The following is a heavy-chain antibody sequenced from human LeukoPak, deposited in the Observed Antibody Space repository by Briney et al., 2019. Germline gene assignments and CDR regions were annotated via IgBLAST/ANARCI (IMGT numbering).Heavy chain of an antibody. CDR2: VIPIFGTA. CDR1: GGTFSSYA. Sequence: SVKVSCKASGGTFSSYAISWVRQAPGQGLEWMGGVIPIFGTANYAQKFQGRVTITADKSTSTAYMELSSLRSEDTAVYYCARIRLGYCSSTSCLPLGFDPWGQGTLVTVSS. V-gene: IGHV1-69*06. CDR3: ARIRLGYCSSTSCLPLGFDP. J-gene: IGHJ5*02. D-gene: IGHD2-2*01.